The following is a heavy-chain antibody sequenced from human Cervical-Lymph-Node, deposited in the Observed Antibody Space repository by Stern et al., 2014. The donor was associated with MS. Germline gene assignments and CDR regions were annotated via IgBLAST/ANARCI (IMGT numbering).Heavy chain of an antibody. J-gene: IGHJ4*02. D-gene: IGHD3-16*01. V-gene: IGHV3-15*01. Sequence: VQLVQSGGGLVKPGGSLRLSCVISGISLKNAWMSWVRQAPGKGLEWVGRIKTKAEGGTTDYAAPVKDRFLISRDDSKNTIYLQMNSLKTEDTAVYYCTTDRGADFDYWGQGTLVAVSS. CDR1: GISLKNAW. CDR3: TTDRGADFDY. CDR2: IKTKAEGGTT.